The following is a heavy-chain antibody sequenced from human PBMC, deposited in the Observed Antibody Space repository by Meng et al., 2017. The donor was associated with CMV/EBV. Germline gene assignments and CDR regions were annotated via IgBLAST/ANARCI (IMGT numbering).Heavy chain of an antibody. CDR3: ARVGTYSVTYPTGYFDS. Sequence: SETLSLTCAVSGYSITNNNWWSWVRQPPGKGLEWIGEIYHGGKTNYNPSLTSRLTISVDRSKNQFSLKLSSVTAADTAVYYCARVGTYSVTYPTGYFDSWGQGTLVTVSS. CDR1: GYSITNNNW. V-gene: IGHV4-4*02. CDR2: IYHGGKT. D-gene: IGHD1-26*01. J-gene: IGHJ4*02.